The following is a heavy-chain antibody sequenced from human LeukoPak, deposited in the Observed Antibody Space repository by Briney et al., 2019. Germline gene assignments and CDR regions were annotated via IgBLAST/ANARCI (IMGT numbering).Heavy chain of an antibody. V-gene: IGHV3-15*04. Sequence: KPGGSLRLSCAASGFTFSNAWMSWVRQAPGKGLEWVGRIESKTDGGTTDYAAPVKGRFTISRDDSKNTLYLQMNSLKTEDTAVYYCTVATISPFDYWGQGTLVTVSS. CDR2: IESKTDGGTT. CDR1: GFTFSNAW. D-gene: IGHD5-12*01. CDR3: TVATISPFDY. J-gene: IGHJ4*02.